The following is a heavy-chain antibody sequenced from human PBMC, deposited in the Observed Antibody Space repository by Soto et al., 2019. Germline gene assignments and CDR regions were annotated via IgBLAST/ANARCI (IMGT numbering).Heavy chain of an antibody. CDR2: ISAYNGNT. Sequence: GASVKVSCKASGYTFTSYGISWVRQAPGQGLEWMGWISAYNGNTNYAQKLQGRVTMTTDTSTSTAYMELRSLRSDDTAVYYCARDSPYSAARPDDACDISGQGTLGSVS. CDR1: GYTFTSYG. J-gene: IGHJ3*02. D-gene: IGHD6-6*01. CDR3: ARDSPYSAARPDDACDI. V-gene: IGHV1-18*01.